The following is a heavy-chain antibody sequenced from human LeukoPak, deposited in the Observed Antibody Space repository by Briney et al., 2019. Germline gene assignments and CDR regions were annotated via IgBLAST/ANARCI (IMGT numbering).Heavy chain of an antibody. D-gene: IGHD1-1*01. CDR3: ADNLSR. CDR1: GFTFDDYA. CDR2: ISWNSGSI. V-gene: IGHV3-9*01. Sequence: PGRSLRLSCAASGFTFDDYAMHWVRQAPGKGLEWVSGISWNSGSIGYADSVKGRFTISRDIARNSLFLQMNSLRAEDTAVYFCADNLSRWGQGTLVTVSS. J-gene: IGHJ4*02.